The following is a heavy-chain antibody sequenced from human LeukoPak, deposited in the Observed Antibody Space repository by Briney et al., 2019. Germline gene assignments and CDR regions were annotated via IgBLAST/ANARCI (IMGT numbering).Heavy chain of an antibody. J-gene: IGHJ5*02. D-gene: IGHD5-24*01. Sequence: PSETLSLTCAVYGGSFSGYYWSWLRQPPGKGLEWIGEINHSGSTNYNPSLKSRVTISVDTSKNQFSLKLSSVTAADTAVYYRARQLPKYIKRWLQQYNWFDPWGQGTLVTVSS. CDR3: ARQLPKYIKRWLQQYNWFDP. CDR2: INHSGST. CDR1: GGSFSGYY. V-gene: IGHV4-34*01.